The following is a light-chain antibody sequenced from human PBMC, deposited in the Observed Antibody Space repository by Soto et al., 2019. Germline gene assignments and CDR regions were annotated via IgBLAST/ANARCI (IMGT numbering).Light chain of an antibody. V-gene: IGLV1-40*01. CDR1: SSNIGAGYD. CDR2: GNS. J-gene: IGLJ1*01. CDR3: QSYDSSLSSYV. Sequence: QSVLTQPPSVSGAPGQRVTISCTGSSSNIGAGYDVHWYQQLPGTAPKLLIYGNSNRPSGVPDRFSGPKSGTSASLAITGLQAEDEADYYCQSYDSSLSSYVFGTGTKVTVL.